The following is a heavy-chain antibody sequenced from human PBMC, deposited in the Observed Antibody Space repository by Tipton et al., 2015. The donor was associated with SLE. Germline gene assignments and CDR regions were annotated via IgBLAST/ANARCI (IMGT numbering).Heavy chain of an antibody. V-gene: IGHV4-4*08. CDR2: IYTSGYT. Sequence: TLSLTCTVSGGSMSSYYWNWVRQSPGKGLEWIGHIYTSGYTNYNPSLKSRLTISIDTSKKEFSLKLSSVTAADTAVYYCARDRVDWTDDAFAIWGQGTRVTVSS. CDR3: ARDRVDWTDDAFAI. J-gene: IGHJ3*02. D-gene: IGHD1-1*01. CDR1: GGSMSSYY.